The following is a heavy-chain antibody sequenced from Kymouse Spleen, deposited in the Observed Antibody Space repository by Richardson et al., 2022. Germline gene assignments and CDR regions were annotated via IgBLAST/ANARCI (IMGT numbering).Heavy chain of an antibody. J-gene: IGHJ6*02. D-gene: IGHD3-3*01. CDR1: GFTFSSYG. CDR3: AKRGITIFGVVTSDYYYGMDV. CDR2: ISYDGSNK. V-gene: IGHV3-30*18. Sequence: QVQLVESGGGVVQPGRSLRLSCAASGFTFSSYGMHWVRQAPGKGLEWVAVISYDGSNKYYADSVKGRFTISRDNSKNTLYLQMNSLRAEDTAVYYCAKRGITIFGVVTSDYYYGMDVWGQGTTVTVSS.